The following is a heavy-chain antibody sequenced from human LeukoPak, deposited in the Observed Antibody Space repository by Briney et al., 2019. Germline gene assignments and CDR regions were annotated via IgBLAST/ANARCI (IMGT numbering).Heavy chain of an antibody. Sequence: SETLSLTCTVSGGSISSSSYYWGWIRQPPGKGLEWIGSIYYSGSTYYNPSLKSRVTISVDTSKNQFSLKLSSVTAADTAVYYCARGPITSLWVSDYWGQGTLVTVSS. V-gene: IGHV4-39*07. CDR1: GGSISSSSYY. D-gene: IGHD1-20*01. CDR3: ARGPITSLWVSDY. J-gene: IGHJ4*02. CDR2: IYYSGST.